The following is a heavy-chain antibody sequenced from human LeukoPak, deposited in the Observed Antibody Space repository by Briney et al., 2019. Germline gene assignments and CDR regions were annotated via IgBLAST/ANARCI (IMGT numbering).Heavy chain of an antibody. V-gene: IGHV4-59*08. CDR2: IYYSGST. CDR3: ARGARAGYNLEPSDY. Sequence: SEPLSLTCTVSGGSMSSYYWSWIRQPPGKGLEWIGYIYYSGSTKYNPSLKSRVTISVDTSKNQFSLKLSSVTAADTAVYYCARGARAGYNLEPSDYWGQGTLVTVSS. J-gene: IGHJ4*02. CDR1: GGSMSSYY. D-gene: IGHD5-24*01.